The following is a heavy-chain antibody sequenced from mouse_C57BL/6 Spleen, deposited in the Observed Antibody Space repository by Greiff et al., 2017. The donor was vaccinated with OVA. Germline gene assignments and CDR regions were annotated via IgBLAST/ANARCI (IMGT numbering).Heavy chain of an antibody. CDR1: GYTFTSYG. D-gene: IGHD2-4*01. V-gene: IGHV1-81*01. CDR3: AIYYDYPMDY. CDR2: IYPRSGNT. Sequence: VQLQESGAELARPGASVKLSCKASGYTFTSYGISWVKQRTGQGLEWIGEIYPRSGNTYYNEKFKGKATLTADKSSSTAYMELRSLTSEDSAVYFCAIYYDYPMDYWGQGTSVTVSS. J-gene: IGHJ4*01.